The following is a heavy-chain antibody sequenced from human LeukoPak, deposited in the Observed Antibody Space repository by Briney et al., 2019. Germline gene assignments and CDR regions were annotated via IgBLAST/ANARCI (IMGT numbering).Heavy chain of an antibody. CDR2: IWYDGSNK. V-gene: IGHV3-33*01. J-gene: IGHJ4*02. Sequence: GGSLRLSCAASGFTFSSYGMHWVRQAPGKGLEWVAVIWYDGSNKYYADSVKGRFTISRDNSKNTLYLQMNSLRAEDTAVYYCARDLRGYYIGGSDYWGQGTLVTVSS. CDR1: GFTFSSYG. CDR3: ARDLRGYYIGGSDY. D-gene: IGHD3-9*01.